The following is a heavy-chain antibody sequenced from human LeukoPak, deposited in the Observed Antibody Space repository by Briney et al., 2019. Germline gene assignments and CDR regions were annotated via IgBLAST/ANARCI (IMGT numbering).Heavy chain of an antibody. D-gene: IGHD6-19*01. V-gene: IGHV1-18*01. CDR3: AREDRSGWFDY. Sequence: ALVKVSCKASGYTFTSYGISWVRQAPGQGLEWMGWISAYNGNTNYAQKLQGRVTMTTDTSTNTAYMELRSLRSDHTAVYYCAREDRSGWFDYWGQGTLVTVSS. CDR1: GYTFTSYG. J-gene: IGHJ4*02. CDR2: ISAYNGNT.